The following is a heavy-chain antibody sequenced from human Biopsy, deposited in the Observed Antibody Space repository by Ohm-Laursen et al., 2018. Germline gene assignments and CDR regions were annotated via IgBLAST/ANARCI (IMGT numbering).Heavy chain of an antibody. J-gene: IGHJ1*01. CDR1: GVTFRNYG. CDR3: ATKLTGYFHH. CDR2: NIPILGTG. Sequence: PSVKVSCNAPGVTFRNYGVNWVRQAPGQGLEWLGGNIPILGTGNYAQKFQDRVTVAADTSTSTATMELRSLRSDDRAVYYCATKLTGYFHHWGQGALVTVSS. V-gene: IGHV1-69*06. D-gene: IGHD3-9*01.